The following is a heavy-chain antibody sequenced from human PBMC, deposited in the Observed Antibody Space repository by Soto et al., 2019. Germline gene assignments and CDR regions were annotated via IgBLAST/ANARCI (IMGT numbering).Heavy chain of an antibody. CDR3: AKDLSVYCSGGSCYSDGFDY. Sequence: GGSLRLSCAASGFTFSSYAMSWVRQAPGKGLEWVSAISGSGGSTYYADSVKGRFTISRDNSKNTLYLQMNSLRAEDTAVYYCAKDLSVYCSGGSCYSDGFDYWGQGTLVTVSS. V-gene: IGHV3-23*01. D-gene: IGHD2-15*01. CDR2: ISGSGGST. J-gene: IGHJ4*02. CDR1: GFTFSSYA.